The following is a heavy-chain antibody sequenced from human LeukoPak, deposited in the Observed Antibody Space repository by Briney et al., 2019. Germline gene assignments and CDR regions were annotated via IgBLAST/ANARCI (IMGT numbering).Heavy chain of an antibody. D-gene: IGHD3-10*01. CDR1: GGTFSSYA. CDR3: ARDRMVSRAFDY. V-gene: IGHV1-69*05. Sequence: SVKVSCRASGGTFSSYAISWVRQAPGQGLEWMGRIIPIFGTANYAQKFQGRVTITTDESTSTAYMELSSLRSEDTAVYYCARDRMVSRAFDYWGQGTLVTVSS. J-gene: IGHJ4*02. CDR2: IIPIFGTA.